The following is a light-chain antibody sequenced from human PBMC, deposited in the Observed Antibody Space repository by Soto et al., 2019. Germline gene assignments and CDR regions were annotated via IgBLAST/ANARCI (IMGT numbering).Light chain of an antibody. V-gene: IGLV4-69*01. Sequence: QPVLTQSPSASASLGASVKLTCTLSSGHSNYAIAWHQQQSEKGPRYLMKLNSDGSHSKGDGIPDRFSGSSSGAERYLTISSLQSEDEADYYCQTWGSGIVVSGGGTKLTVL. J-gene: IGLJ2*01. CDR2: LNSDGSH. CDR3: QTWGSGIVV. CDR1: SGHSNYA.